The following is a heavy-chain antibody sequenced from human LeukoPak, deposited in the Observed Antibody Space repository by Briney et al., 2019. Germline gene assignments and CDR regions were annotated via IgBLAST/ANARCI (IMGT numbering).Heavy chain of an antibody. D-gene: IGHD2-15*01. CDR1: GGSISSGGYY. J-gene: IGHJ1*01. V-gene: IGHV4-31*03. CDR2: IYYSGST. Sequence: SETLSLTCTASGGSISSGGYYWTWIRQHPGKGLEWIGYIYYSGSTYYNPSLKSRVTISVDTSKDQFSLRLSSVTAADTAVYYCALGYCGGGSCYAREYFQHWGQGTLVTVSS. CDR3: ALGYCGGGSCYAREYFQH.